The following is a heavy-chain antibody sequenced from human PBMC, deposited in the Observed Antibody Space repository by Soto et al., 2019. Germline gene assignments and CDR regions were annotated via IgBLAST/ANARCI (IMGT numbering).Heavy chain of an antibody. CDR3: ARGRGSNWDQFGWFDP. Sequence: QVQLVESGGGVVQPGRSLRLSCAASGFTFSSYGMHWVRQAPGKELEWVAVIWYDGSNKYYADSVKGRFTISRDNSKNTLYLQMNSLSAEDKAVYYCARGRGSNWDQFGWFDPWGQGTLVTVS. J-gene: IGHJ5*02. D-gene: IGHD7-27*01. V-gene: IGHV3-33*01. CDR2: IWYDGSNK. CDR1: GFTFSSYG.